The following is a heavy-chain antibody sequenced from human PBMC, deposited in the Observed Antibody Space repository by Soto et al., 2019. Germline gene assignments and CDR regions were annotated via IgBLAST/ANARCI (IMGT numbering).Heavy chain of an antibody. D-gene: IGHD1-26*01. Sequence: QVQLVQSGAEVKKPGASVKVSCEAYGYTFRNYGITWVRQAPGQGLEWMGWVSAYNRNTNYAQKFQERVTMTTDTSMSTAYMELRSLRSDDTAIYFCAREWQWESLPYWGQGTLVTVSS. CDR1: GYTFRNYG. J-gene: IGHJ4*02. CDR2: VSAYNRNT. CDR3: AREWQWESLPY. V-gene: IGHV1-18*01.